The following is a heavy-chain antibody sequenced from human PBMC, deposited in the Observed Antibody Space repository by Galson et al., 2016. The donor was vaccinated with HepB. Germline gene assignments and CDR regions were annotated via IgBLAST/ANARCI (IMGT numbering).Heavy chain of an antibody. Sequence: SETLSLTCTVSGGSVNSGTYYWNWIRQPPGKGLEWIGFIYHSGSTNYNPSLKSGVTISLDTSKKHIYLRLCSVTAADTAVYYCTRDGGSGWFRGNAFDIWGQGTMVTVSS. CDR2: IYHSGST. CDR1: GGSVNSGTYY. D-gene: IGHD6-19*01. V-gene: IGHV4-61*03. CDR3: TRDGGSGWFRGNAFDI. J-gene: IGHJ3*02.